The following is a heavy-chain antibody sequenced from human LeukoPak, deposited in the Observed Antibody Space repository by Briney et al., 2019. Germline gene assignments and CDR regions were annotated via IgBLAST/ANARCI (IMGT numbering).Heavy chain of an antibody. CDR1: GFTFSDYY. D-gene: IGHD3-22*01. V-gene: IGHV4-38-2*01. J-gene: IGHJ5*02. Sequence: GSLRLSCAASGFTFSDYYMSWIRQAPGKGLEWIGSIYHSGSTYYNPSLKSRVTISVDTSKNQFSLKLSSVTAADTAVYYCARSRGNYDSSGYYSEAYNWFDPWGQGTLVTVSS. CDR2: IYHSGST. CDR3: ARSRGNYDSSGYYSEAYNWFDP.